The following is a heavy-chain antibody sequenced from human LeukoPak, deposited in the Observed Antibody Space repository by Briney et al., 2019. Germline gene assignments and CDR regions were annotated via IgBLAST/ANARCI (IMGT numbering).Heavy chain of an antibody. CDR2: ISWNSGSI. D-gene: IGHD3-3*01. Sequence: PGGSLRLSCAASGFTFDDYAMHWVRQAPGKGLEWVSGISWNSGSIGYADSVKGRFTISRDNAKNSLYLQMNSLRAEDTAVYYCAKDLSYYDFWSGYYGGTFDYWGQGTLVTVSS. V-gene: IGHV3-9*01. CDR3: AKDLSYYDFWSGYYGGTFDY. CDR1: GFTFDDYA. J-gene: IGHJ4*02.